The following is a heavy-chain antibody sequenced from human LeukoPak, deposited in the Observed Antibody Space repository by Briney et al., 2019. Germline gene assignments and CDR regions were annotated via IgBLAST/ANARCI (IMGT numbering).Heavy chain of an antibody. J-gene: IGHJ4*02. V-gene: IGHV3-30*02. D-gene: IGHD3-22*01. CDR1: GFTFSSYG. CDR2: IWYDGSNK. CDR3: AKDPNSSGYSYYFDY. Sequence: GGSLRLSCAASGFTFSSYGMHWVRQAPGKGLEWVAVIWYDGSNKYYADSVKGRFTISRDNSKNTLYLQMNSLRAEDTAVYYCAKDPNSSGYSYYFDYWGQGNLVTVSS.